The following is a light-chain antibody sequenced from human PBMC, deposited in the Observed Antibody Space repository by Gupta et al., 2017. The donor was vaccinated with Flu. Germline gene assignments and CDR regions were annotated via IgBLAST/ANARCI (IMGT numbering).Light chain of an antibody. V-gene: IGLV1-40*01. CDR2: GNS. J-gene: IGLJ2*01. CDR3: QSYDSSLSGVV. CDR1: RSNIGAGYD. Sequence: QSVPTRPPFVAGAPGQTVTISCPGSRSNIGAGYDVHWYQQLPGTAPKLLIYGNSNRPSGVPDRFSGSKSGTSASLAITGLQAEDEADYYCQSYDSSLSGVVFGGGTQLTVL.